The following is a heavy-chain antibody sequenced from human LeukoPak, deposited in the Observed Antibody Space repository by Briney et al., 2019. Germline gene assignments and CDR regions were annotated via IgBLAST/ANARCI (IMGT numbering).Heavy chain of an antibody. CDR1: GYTFTGYY. D-gene: IGHD3-16*01. Sequence: ASVKVSCKASGYTFTGYYIHWVRQAPGQGLECMGWINPNSGGTTYTQRFQGRVTMTSDTSISTVYMELTGLKSDDTAMYYCARDLLPSPYFDCWGQGTLVTVSS. CDR3: ARDLLPSPYFDC. V-gene: IGHV1-2*02. J-gene: IGHJ4*02. CDR2: INPNSGGT.